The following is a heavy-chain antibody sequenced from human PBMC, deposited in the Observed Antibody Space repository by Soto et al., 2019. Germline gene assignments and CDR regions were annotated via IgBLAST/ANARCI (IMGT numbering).Heavy chain of an antibody. D-gene: IGHD4-4*01. CDR3: ASGVTTGGYYYYYYMDV. CDR1: GFTFSSYS. Sequence: GGSLRLSCAASGFTFSSYSMNWVRQAPGKGLEWVSSISSSSSYIYYADSVKGRFTISRDNAKNSLYLQMNSLRAEDTAVYYCASGVTTGGYYYYYYMDVWGKGTTVTVSS. J-gene: IGHJ6*03. CDR2: ISSSSSYI. V-gene: IGHV3-21*01.